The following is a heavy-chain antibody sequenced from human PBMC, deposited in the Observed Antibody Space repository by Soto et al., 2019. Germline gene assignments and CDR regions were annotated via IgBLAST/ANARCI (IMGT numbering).Heavy chain of an antibody. V-gene: IGHV3-7*05. CDR2: IKGDGTEK. CDR3: ARESYDYVWGSSSENYFFDH. CDR1: GFTLSSYW. Sequence: GGSLRLPCAASGFTLSSYWMSWVRQAPGKGLEWVANIKGDGTEKYFVDSVKGRFTISRDNAKNSLYLQMNSLRVEDTAVYYCARESYDYVWGSSSENYFFDHWGQGTLVTVSS. D-gene: IGHD3-16*01. J-gene: IGHJ4*02.